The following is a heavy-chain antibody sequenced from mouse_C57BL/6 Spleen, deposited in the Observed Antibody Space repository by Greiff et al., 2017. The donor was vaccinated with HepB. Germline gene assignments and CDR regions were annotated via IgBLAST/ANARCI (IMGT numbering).Heavy chain of an antibody. J-gene: IGHJ4*01. Sequence: EVQLQQSGAELVRPGSSVKMSCKTSGYTFTSYGINWVKQRPGQGLEWIGYIDIGNGYTEYNEKFKGKATLTSDTSSSTAYMQLSSLTSEDSAIYFCASERDGYYDLYAMDYWGQGTSVTVSS. CDR3: ASERDGYYDLYAMDY. V-gene: IGHV1-58*01. CDR2: IDIGNGYT. D-gene: IGHD2-3*01. CDR1: GYTFTSYG.